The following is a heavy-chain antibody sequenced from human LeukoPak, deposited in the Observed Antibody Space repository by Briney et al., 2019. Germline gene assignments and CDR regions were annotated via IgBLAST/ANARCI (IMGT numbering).Heavy chain of an antibody. Sequence: SETLSLTCSVSGYSISSGYYWGWIRQTPGKGLEWIGSIFHTGYTDYNPSFRGRVTISVDTSKNQFSLKLSSVTAADTAVYYCARNSNSILWWLFDPWGQGTLVTVSS. D-gene: IGHD2-21*01. CDR1: GYSISSGYY. J-gene: IGHJ5*02. V-gene: IGHV4-38-2*02. CDR2: IFHTGYT. CDR3: ARNSNSILWWLFDP.